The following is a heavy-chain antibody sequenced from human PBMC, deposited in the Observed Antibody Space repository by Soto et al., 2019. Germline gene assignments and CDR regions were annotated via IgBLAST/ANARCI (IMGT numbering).Heavy chain of an antibody. J-gene: IGHJ3*02. D-gene: IGHD2-15*01. V-gene: IGHV3-74*01. CDR2: INSDGSST. CDR1: GFTLSSYW. Sequence: EVQLVESGGGLVQPGGSLRLSCAASGFTLSSYWIHWVRQAPGKGLVWVSRINSDGSSTSYADSVKGRFTISRDNAKNTLYLQMNSLRAEDTAVYYCARAYGGRLDAFDIWGQGTMVTVSS. CDR3: ARAYGGRLDAFDI.